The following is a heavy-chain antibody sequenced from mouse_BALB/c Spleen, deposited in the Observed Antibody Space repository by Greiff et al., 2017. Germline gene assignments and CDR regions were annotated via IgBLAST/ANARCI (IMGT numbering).Heavy chain of an antibody. CDR1: GYTFTSYW. D-gene: IGHD1-1*01. V-gene: IGHV1-4*01. Sequence: QVQLQQSGAELVRPGVSVKISCKASGYTFTSYWMHWVKQRPGQGLEWIGYINPSTGYTEYNQKFKDKATLTADKSSSTAYMQLSSLTSEDSAVYYCARGGITTVPFAYWGQGTLVTVSA. CDR3: ARGGITTVPFAY. CDR2: INPSTGYT. J-gene: IGHJ3*01.